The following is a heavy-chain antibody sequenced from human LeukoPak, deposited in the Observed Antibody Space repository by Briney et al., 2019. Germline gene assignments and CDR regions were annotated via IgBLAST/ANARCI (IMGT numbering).Heavy chain of an antibody. V-gene: IGHV4-59*01. Sequence: SETLSLTCTVSGGSISSNYWSWVRQPPGKGLEWIGYIHYSGRTNYNPSLKSRVTISVDTSKNQFSLKLSSVTAADTAVYYCARGPPTLRQQLTLWYYFDYWGQGTLVTVSS. CDR3: ARGPPTLRQQLTLWYYFDY. J-gene: IGHJ4*02. CDR2: IHYSGRT. CDR1: GGSISSNY. D-gene: IGHD6-13*01.